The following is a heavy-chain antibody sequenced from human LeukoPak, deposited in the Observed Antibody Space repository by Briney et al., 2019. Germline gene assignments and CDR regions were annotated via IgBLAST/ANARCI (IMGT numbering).Heavy chain of an antibody. Sequence: GGSLRLSCVASGFTFSSYWMHWVRQAPGKGLEWVSRIDFETDTTTYAGSVKGRFTISRDNTKNTLYLQMDSLGDEDAAVYYCVRAGSGFDYWGQGTLVTVTS. CDR3: VRAGSGFDY. CDR2: IDFETDTT. CDR1: GFTFSSYW. D-gene: IGHD2-15*01. J-gene: IGHJ4*02. V-gene: IGHV3-74*01.